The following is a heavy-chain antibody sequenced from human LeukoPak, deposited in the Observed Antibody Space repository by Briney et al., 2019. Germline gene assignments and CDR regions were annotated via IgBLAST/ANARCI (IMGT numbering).Heavy chain of an antibody. Sequence: GGSLRLSCAASGFTFSDHYMDWVRQAPGKGLEWFGRSRNKVNSFTTDYAASVKGRFTISRDDSKNSLNLQMNGLKTEDTAVYYCATLVGRTQKFDRWGQGTLVTVSS. CDR1: GFTFSDHY. J-gene: IGHJ5*02. CDR2: SRNKVNSFTT. D-gene: IGHD1-26*01. CDR3: ATLVGRTQKFDR. V-gene: IGHV3-72*01.